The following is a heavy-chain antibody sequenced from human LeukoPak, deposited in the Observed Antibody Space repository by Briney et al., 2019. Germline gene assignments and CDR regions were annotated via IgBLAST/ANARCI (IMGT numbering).Heavy chain of an antibody. CDR3: ARDQELELLHY. Sequence: ASVKVSCKASGYTFTGYYMHWVRQAPGQGRECMGRINPNSGGTNYAQKFQGRVTMTRDTSISTAYMELSRLRSDDTAVYYCARDQELELLHYWGQGTLVTVSS. J-gene: IGHJ4*02. CDR2: INPNSGGT. V-gene: IGHV1-2*06. CDR1: GYTFTGYY. D-gene: IGHD1-7*01.